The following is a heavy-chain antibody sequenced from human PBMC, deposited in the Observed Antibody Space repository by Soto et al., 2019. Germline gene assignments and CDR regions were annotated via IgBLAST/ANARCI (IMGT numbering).Heavy chain of an antibody. V-gene: IGHV5-10-1*01. J-gene: IGHJ4*02. CDR3: ARQIYDSDTGPNFQYYFDS. CDR2: IDPGDSQT. Sequence: GESLKSSGKGSGYSFAGYWITWVRQKPGKGLEWMGRIDPGDSQTYYSPSFRGHVTISVTKSITTVFLQWSSLRASDTAMYYCARQIYDSDTGPNFQYYFDSWGQGTPVTVSS. D-gene: IGHD3-22*01. CDR1: GYSFAGYW.